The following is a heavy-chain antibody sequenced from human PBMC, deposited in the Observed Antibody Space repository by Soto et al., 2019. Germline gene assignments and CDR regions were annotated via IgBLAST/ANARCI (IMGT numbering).Heavy chain of an antibody. CDR1: GFTFSDYY. V-gene: IGHV3-11*01. Sequence: QVQLVESGGGLGKPGGSLRLSCAASGFTFSDYYMSWIRQAPGKGLEWVSYISSGASTIYYADSVKGRFTISRDNDKNYLYLQMNSLRAEDTAVYYCARDLYCGGDCYSPGVDYWGQGTLVTVSS. CDR2: ISSGASTI. CDR3: ARDLYCGGDCYSPGVDY. J-gene: IGHJ4*02. D-gene: IGHD2-21*01.